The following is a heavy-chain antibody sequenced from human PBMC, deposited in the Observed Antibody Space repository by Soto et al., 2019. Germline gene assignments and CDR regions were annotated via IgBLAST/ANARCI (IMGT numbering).Heavy chain of an antibody. CDR2: ISGSSGST. Sequence: EVQLLESGGGLVQPGGSLRLSCAASGFTFSSYAMNWVRQAPGKGLEWVSAISGSSGSTYYADSVKGLFTLSIDNPKNALYMQLTGLRADGTALYYCAKGQFLWSGDQTGYDYWGQGSLVTVSS. CDR3: AKGQFLWSGDQTGYDY. J-gene: IGHJ4*02. CDR1: GFTFSSYA. D-gene: IGHD3-3*01. V-gene: IGHV3-23*01.